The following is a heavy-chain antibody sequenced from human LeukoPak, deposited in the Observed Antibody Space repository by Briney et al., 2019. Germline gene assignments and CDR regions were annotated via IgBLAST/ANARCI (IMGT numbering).Heavy chain of an antibody. CDR2: INHSGST. D-gene: IGHD3-3*01. CDR1: GGSFSGYY. V-gene: IGHV4-34*01. Sequence: SETLSLTCAVYGGSFSGYYWSWIRQPPGKGLEWIGEINHSGSTNYNPSLKSRVTISVDTSKSQFSLKLSSVTAADTAVYYCARGGNTYDFWSGYPHPFDYWGQGTLVTVSS. CDR3: ARGGNTYDFWSGYPHPFDY. J-gene: IGHJ4*02.